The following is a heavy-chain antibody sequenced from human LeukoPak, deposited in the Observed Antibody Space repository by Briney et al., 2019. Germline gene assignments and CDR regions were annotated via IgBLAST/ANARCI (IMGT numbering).Heavy chain of an antibody. CDR1: GEPFSDYY. J-gene: IGHJ3*02. Sequence: SETLSLTCGVYGEPFSDYYYNWIRQPPGKGLEWIGEINPSGITNYNPSLKSRITVSVDTSKKHFSLKLSSVTAADTAVYYCARGRFKFVARNAFDIWGQGTMVTVSS. CDR2: INPSGIT. D-gene: IGHD3-10*01. CDR3: ARGRFKFVARNAFDI. V-gene: IGHV4-34*01.